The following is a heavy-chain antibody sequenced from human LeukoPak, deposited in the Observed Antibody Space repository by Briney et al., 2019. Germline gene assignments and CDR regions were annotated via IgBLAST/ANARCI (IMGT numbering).Heavy chain of an antibody. CDR2: IYYSGST. CDR1: GGSISSSSYY. J-gene: IGHJ3*02. CDR3: ARVYYDSSGMTGAFDI. D-gene: IGHD3-22*01. Sequence: SETLPLTCTVSGGSISSSSYYWGWIRQPLGKRLEWIGSIYYSGSTYYNPSLKSRVTISVDTSKNQFSLKLSSVTAADTAVYYCARVYYDSSGMTGAFDIWGQGTMVTVSS. V-gene: IGHV4-39*07.